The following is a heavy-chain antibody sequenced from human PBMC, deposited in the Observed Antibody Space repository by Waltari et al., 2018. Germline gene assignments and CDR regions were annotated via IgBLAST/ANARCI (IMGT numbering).Heavy chain of an antibody. J-gene: IGHJ3*02. Sequence: QVQLQESGPGLLKSSETLSLTCSVSGDSISAHYWSWMRQSAGKGLEWIGRIHTSGDTNYNPCFRSWVIMSVDTSKNQFSLRLRSVSAADTAVYYCTRDVGPLSGDIYWDTLDIWGHGTTVTVSS. CDR1: GDSISAHY. CDR2: IHTSGDT. D-gene: IGHD1-26*01. V-gene: IGHV4-4*07. CDR3: TRDVGPLSGDIYWDTLDI.